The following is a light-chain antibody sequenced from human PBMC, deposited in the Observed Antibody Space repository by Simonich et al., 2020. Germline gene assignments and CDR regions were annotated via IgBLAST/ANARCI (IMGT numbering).Light chain of an antibody. CDR1: SSNIGSNY. V-gene: IGLV1-47*01. CDR2: RNT. Sequence: QSVLTQPPSASGTPGQRVTISCSGSSSNIGSNYVYWYQQLPGTAPKLLIYRNTQRPSGVPDRFSGSKSGNTASLTVSGLQAEDEADYYCSSYAGSNPLFGGGTKLTVL. J-gene: IGLJ2*01. CDR3: SSYAGSNPL.